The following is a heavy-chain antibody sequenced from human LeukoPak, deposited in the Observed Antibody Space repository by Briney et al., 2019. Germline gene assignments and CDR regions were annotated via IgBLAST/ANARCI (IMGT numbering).Heavy chain of an antibody. V-gene: IGHV1-2*02. D-gene: IGHD3-22*01. Sequence: ASVKVSRKASGYTFTGYYLYWVRQAPGQGLEWMGWINSNSGGTTYAQKFQGRVTMTRDTSINTAYMELSGLRYDETAVYYCAREYNDATLSMTVVGYWGQGTLVTVSS. J-gene: IGHJ4*02. CDR3: AREYNDATLSMTVVGY. CDR2: INSNSGGT. CDR1: GYTFTGYY.